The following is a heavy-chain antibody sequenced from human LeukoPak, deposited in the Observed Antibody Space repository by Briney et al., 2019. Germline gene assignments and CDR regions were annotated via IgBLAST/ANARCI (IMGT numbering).Heavy chain of an antibody. V-gene: IGHV3-23*01. CDR2: ISGSGGET. CDR3: ARALGGFSDY. J-gene: IGHJ4*02. CDR1: GFTFANYA. Sequence: PGGSLRLSCAASGFTFANYAMSWVRQAPGEGLEWVSSISGSGGETHSTDSVRGRFTISRDNSKGTLYLQMSSLRAEDTAVYYCARALGGFSDYWGQGTLVTVSS. D-gene: IGHD3-16*01.